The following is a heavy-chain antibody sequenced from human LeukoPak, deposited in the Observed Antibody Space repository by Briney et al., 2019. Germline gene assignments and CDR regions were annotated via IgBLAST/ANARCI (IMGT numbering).Heavy chain of an antibody. D-gene: IGHD3-10*02. J-gene: IGHJ6*04. Sequence: GGSLRLSCAASGFTFSSYEMNWVRQAPGKGLEWVSYISSSGSTIYYADSVKGRFTFSRDNAKNSLYLQMNSLRAEDTAVYYCAELGITMIGGVWGKGTTVTISS. V-gene: IGHV3-48*03. CDR1: GFTFSSYE. CDR3: AELGITMIGGV. CDR2: ISSSGSTI.